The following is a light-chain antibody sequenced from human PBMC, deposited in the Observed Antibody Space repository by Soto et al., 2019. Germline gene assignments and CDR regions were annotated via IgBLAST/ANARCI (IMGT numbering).Light chain of an antibody. Sequence: VGKAPTSLSLPVTLGKPASLSFRSNPSLVHSDGIAYFSWVQQRPGRSPRRLIYKVSNRDSGVPARFSGSGSGTDFALKISWVEAEDVGVDYCMRGKHWRITIGQGTRLEIK. CDR3: MRGKHWRIT. CDR2: KVS. J-gene: IGKJ5*01. CDR1: PSLVHSDGIAY. V-gene: IGKV2-30*02.